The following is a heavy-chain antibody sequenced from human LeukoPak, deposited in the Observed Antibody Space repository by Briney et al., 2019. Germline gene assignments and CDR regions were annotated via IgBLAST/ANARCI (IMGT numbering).Heavy chain of an antibody. CDR1: GFTFSSYA. V-gene: IGHV3-21*01. Sequence: PGGSLRLSCAASGFTFSSYAMSWVRQTPGKGLEWVSSISSSSSYIYYADSVKGRFTISRDNAKNSLYLQMNGLRAEDTAIYYCARAQWTAFDYYYYMDVWGKGTTVTVSS. D-gene: IGHD3/OR15-3a*01. J-gene: IGHJ6*03. CDR2: ISSSSSYI. CDR3: ARAQWTAFDYYYYMDV.